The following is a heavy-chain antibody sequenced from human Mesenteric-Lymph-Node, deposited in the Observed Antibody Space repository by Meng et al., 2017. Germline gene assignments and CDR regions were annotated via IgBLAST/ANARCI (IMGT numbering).Heavy chain of an antibody. CDR2: IYYSGST. J-gene: IGHJ4*02. CDR3: ARDRLELRK. CDR1: GGSISSYY. V-gene: IGHV4-59*01. Sequence: SETLSLTCTVSGGSISSYYWSWIRQPPGKGLEWIGYIYYSGSTNYNPSLKSRVTISVDTFKNQFSLKLSSVTAADTAVYYCARDRLELRKWGQGTLVTVSS. D-gene: IGHD1-7*01.